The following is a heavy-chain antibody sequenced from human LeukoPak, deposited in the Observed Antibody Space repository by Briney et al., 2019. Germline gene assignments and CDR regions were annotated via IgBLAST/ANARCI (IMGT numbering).Heavy chain of an antibody. Sequence: KPSETLSLTCTVSGGSISSSSYYWGWIRQPPGKGLEWIVSFYYSGSTYYNPSLKSRVTISLDTSKNQFSLKLRSVTAADTAVYYCARVLAATGGGAFDIWGQGTVVTVSS. J-gene: IGHJ3*02. D-gene: IGHD6-13*01. CDR3: ARVLAATGGGAFDI. V-gene: IGHV4-39*07. CDR1: GGSISSSSYY. CDR2: FYYSGST.